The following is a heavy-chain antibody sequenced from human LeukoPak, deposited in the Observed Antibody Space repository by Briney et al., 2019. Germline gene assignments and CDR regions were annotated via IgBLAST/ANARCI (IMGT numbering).Heavy chain of an antibody. D-gene: IGHD3-22*01. Sequence: GGSLRLSCAASGFTFSSYAMHWVRQAPGKGLEWVAVISYDGSNKYYADPVKGRFTISRDNSKNTLYLQMNSLRAEDTAVYYCARDQSYDSSGYYYVGDAFDIWGQGTMVTVSS. CDR1: GFTFSSYA. V-gene: IGHV3-30-3*01. J-gene: IGHJ3*02. CDR2: ISYDGSNK. CDR3: ARDQSYDSSGYYYVGDAFDI.